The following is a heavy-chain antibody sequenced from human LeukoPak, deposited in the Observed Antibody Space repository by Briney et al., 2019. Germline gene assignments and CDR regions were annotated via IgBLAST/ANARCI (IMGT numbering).Heavy chain of an antibody. D-gene: IGHD6-19*01. J-gene: IGHJ6*02. CDR3: ARYSSGLIDYYYYGMDV. Sequence: ASVKVSCKASGYTFTSYDINWVRQATGQGLEWMGWMNPNSGNTGYAQKFQGRVTMTRNTSISTAYMELSSLRSEDTAVYYCARYSSGLIDYYYYGMDVWGQGTTVTVSS. CDR1: GYTFTSYD. CDR2: MNPNSGNT. V-gene: IGHV1-8*01.